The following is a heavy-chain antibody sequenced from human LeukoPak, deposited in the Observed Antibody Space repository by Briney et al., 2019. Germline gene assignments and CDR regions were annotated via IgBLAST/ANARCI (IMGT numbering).Heavy chain of an antibody. CDR2: ISGSGSSM. CDR1: GFTVSSNY. J-gene: IGHJ6*02. CDR3: ARAEYGGNSRYHGMDV. V-gene: IGHV3-11*04. D-gene: IGHD4-23*01. Sequence: GGSLRLSCAASGFTVSSNYMGWVRQAPGKGLEWVSDISGSGSSMHYADSVKGRFTISRDNAKKSVFLQMHSLRAEDTALYYCARAEYGGNSRYHGMDVWGRGTTVTVSS.